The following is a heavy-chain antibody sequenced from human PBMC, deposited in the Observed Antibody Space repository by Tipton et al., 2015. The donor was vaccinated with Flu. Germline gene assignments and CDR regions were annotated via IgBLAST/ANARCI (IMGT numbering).Heavy chain of an antibody. CDR3: ARDQNPLDV. CDR1: GYTFTSYG. CDR2: INARGNDS. Sequence: QLVQSGAELKKPGASVKVSCEASGYTFTSYGISWVRQAPGQGLEWMGIINARGNDSGYAQRFQGRLTLTGDTSTSTVYLELSSLRSEDMAVYYCARDQNPLDVWGQGTMVTVS. V-gene: IGHV1-46*03. J-gene: IGHJ6*02.